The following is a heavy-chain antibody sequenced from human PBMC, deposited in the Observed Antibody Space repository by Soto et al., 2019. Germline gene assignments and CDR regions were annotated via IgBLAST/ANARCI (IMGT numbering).Heavy chain of an antibody. CDR2: INHSGST. Sequence: TSKTLSLTRSVYGGSSSGYYWSWIRQRTGKGLEWIGEINHSGSTNYNPSLKSRDTISVDTSKNQFSPKFNSLTAADTANNSCTSGTQTTIAEPDSLCQGNLVTVYS. D-gene: IGHD6-13*01. V-gene: IGHV4-34*03. CDR3: TSGTQTTIAEPDS. CDR1: GGSSSGYY. J-gene: IGHJ4*02.